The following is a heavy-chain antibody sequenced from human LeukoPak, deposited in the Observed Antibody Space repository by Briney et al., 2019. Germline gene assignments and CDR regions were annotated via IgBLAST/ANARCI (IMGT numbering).Heavy chain of an antibody. CDR3: ARVGAVVVAPPDH. Sequence: ASVKVSCKASGYTFTSYAMHWVRQAPGQRLEWMGWINAGNGNTKYSQKFQGRVTITRDTSASTAYMELSSLRSEDTAVYYCARVGAVVVAPPDHWGQGTLVTVSS. J-gene: IGHJ4*02. V-gene: IGHV1-3*01. CDR2: INAGNGNT. D-gene: IGHD2-15*01. CDR1: GYTFTSYA.